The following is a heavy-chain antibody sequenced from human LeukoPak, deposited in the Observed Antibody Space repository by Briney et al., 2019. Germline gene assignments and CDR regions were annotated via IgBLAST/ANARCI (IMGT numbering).Heavy chain of an antibody. Sequence: PGGSLRLSCAASGFTFSSYGMHWVRQAPGKGLEWVAVISYDGSNKHYADSVKGRFTISRDNSKNTLYLQMNSLRAEDTAVYYCAKFPGYGYSFAFDYWGQGTLVTVSS. D-gene: IGHD5-18*01. CDR1: GFTFSSYG. CDR3: AKFPGYGYSFAFDY. CDR2: ISYDGSNK. J-gene: IGHJ4*02. V-gene: IGHV3-30*18.